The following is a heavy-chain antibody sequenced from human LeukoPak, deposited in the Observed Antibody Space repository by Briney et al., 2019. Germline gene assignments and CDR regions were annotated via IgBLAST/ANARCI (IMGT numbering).Heavy chain of an antibody. V-gene: IGHV3-74*01. D-gene: IGHD3-10*01. Sequence: GGSLSLSCAASGFTFSSYWMHWVRHAPGKGLVWVSRINSDGSSTSYADSVKGRFTISRDNAKNTLYLQMNSLRAEDTAVYYCARGLGTMVRGVIKWGQGTLVTVSS. CDR3: ARGLGTMVRGVIK. J-gene: IGHJ4*02. CDR1: GFTFSSYW. CDR2: INSDGSST.